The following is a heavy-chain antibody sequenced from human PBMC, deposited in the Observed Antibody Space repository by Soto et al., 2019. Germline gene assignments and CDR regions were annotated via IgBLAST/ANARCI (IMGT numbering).Heavy chain of an antibody. J-gene: IGHJ4*02. CDR1: GYTLTNYD. CDR2: MNPNSGDS. CDR3: TSGYNYGTDPVDY. D-gene: IGHD5-18*01. V-gene: IGHV1-8*01. Sequence: QVQLVQSGAEVKKPGASVKVSCKASGYTLTNYDINWVRQATGQGLEWMGWMNPNSGDSGFTQKFQGRVTMTRDTSKRTAYMELTSLTSEDTAVYYCTSGYNYGTDPVDYWGQGTLVIVTS.